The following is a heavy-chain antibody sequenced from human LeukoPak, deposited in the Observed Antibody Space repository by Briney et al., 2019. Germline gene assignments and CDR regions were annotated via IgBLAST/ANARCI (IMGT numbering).Heavy chain of an antibody. J-gene: IGHJ2*01. V-gene: IGHV3-66*01. D-gene: IGHD3-9*01. CDR1: RFTFSSYS. CDR3: ARVMGRLVPTWYFDL. CDR2: IYDGGFT. Sequence: GGSLRLSCAASRFTFSSYSMNWVRQAPGKGLEWVSVIYDGGFTDYTDSVKGRFTISRDNSKSTLYLQMNTLRAEDMAVYYCARVMGRLVPTWYFDLWGRGTLVTVSS.